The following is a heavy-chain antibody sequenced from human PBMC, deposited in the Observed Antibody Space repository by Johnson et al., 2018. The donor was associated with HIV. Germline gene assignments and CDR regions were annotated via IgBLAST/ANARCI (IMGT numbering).Heavy chain of an antibody. Sequence: QVHLVESGGGVVQPGRSLRLSCAVSGFTFSDYYMSWIRQAPGKGLEWVSYISSSGSTIYYADSVKGRFPISRDNAKNSLYLQMNSLKTEDTAVYYCARGEGAYCGGDCYYAFDIWGQGTMVTVSS. CDR3: ARGEGAYCGGDCYYAFDI. V-gene: IGHV3-11*01. D-gene: IGHD2-21*02. J-gene: IGHJ3*02. CDR1: GFTFSDYY. CDR2: ISSSGSTI.